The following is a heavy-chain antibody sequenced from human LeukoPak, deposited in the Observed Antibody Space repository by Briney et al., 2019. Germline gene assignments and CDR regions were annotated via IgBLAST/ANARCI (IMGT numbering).Heavy chain of an antibody. J-gene: IGHJ5*02. CDR2: INHSGST. V-gene: IGHV4-34*01. CDR3: ARVPQRFDP. D-gene: IGHD6-13*01. CDR1: GGSFSGYD. Sequence: SETLSLTCAVYGGSFSGYDWSWIRQPPGKGLEWIGEINHSGSTNYNPSLKSRVTISVDTSKNQFSLKLSSVTAADTAVYYCARVPQRFDPWGQGTMVTVSS.